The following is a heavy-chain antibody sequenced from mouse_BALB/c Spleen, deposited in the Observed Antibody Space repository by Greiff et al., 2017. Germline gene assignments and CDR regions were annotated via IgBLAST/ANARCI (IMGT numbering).Heavy chain of an antibody. D-gene: IGHD2-14*01. CDR2: ISTYYGDA. V-gene: IGHV1S137*01. CDR3: ARPYYRYDGTGYAMDY. Sequence: QVQLKESGAELVRPGVSVKISCKGSGYTFTDYAMHWVKQSHAKSLEWIGVISTYYGDASYNQKFKGKATMTVDKSSSTAYMELARLTSEDSAIYYCARPYYRYDGTGYAMDYWGQGTSVTVSS. J-gene: IGHJ4*01. CDR1: GYTFTDYA.